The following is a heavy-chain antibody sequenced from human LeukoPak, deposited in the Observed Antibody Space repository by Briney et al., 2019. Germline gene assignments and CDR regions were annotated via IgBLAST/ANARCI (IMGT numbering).Heavy chain of an antibody. D-gene: IGHD2-2*02. V-gene: IGHV1-8*02. Sequence: ASVKVSCKASGYTFTSYDINWVRQATGQGLEWMGWKNPNSGGTNYAQKFQGRVTMTRSTSISTAYMELSSLRSEDTAVYYCARGTPYCSSASCYNYWGQGTLVTVSS. J-gene: IGHJ4*02. CDR3: ARGTPYCSSASCYNY. CDR2: KNPNSGGT. CDR1: GYTFTSYD.